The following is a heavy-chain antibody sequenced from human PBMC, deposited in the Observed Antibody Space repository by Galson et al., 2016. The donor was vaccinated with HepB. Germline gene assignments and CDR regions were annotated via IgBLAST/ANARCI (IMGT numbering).Heavy chain of an antibody. V-gene: IGHV3-23*01. D-gene: IGHD4-17*01. Sequence: SLRLSCAASGFSVSGNYMSWVRQAPGKGLEWVSTISGSADSTFYADSVKGRFTISRDNSKNSLYLQMNSLRAEDTALYYCAKGLYGDIDFWGQGTLVTVSS. CDR3: AKGLYGDIDF. J-gene: IGHJ4*02. CDR1: GFSVSGNY. CDR2: ISGSADST.